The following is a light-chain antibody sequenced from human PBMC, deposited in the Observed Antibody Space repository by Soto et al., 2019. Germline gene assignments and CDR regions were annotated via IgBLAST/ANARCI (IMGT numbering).Light chain of an antibody. Sequence: SYELTQPPSVSVAPGKTARITCGGNNLGSKSVHWYQQKPGQAPVLVIYYDNDRPSGIPERFSGSNSGNTATLTISRVEAGDEADYYCQVWDSSSDLRWVFGGGTKLTV. V-gene: IGLV3-21*04. CDR2: YDN. J-gene: IGLJ2*01. CDR3: QVWDSSSDLRWV. CDR1: NLGSKS.